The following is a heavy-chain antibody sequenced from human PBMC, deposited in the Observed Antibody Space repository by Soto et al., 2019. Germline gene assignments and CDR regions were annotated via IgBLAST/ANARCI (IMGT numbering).Heavy chain of an antibody. CDR3: ARLGDGYNYYFDY. CDR2: IFSNDEK. D-gene: IGHD5-12*01. Sequence: SGPTLVNPTETLTLTCTVSGFSLSNARMGVSWIRQPPGKALEWLAHIFSNDEKSYSTSLKSRLTISKDTSKSQVVLTMTNMDAVVTATYYCARLGDGYNYYFDYWGQGTLFTVSS. CDR1: GFSLSNARMG. J-gene: IGHJ4*02. V-gene: IGHV2-26*01.